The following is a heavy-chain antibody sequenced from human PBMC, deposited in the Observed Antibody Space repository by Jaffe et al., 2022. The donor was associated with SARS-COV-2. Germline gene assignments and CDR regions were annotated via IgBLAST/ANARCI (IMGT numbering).Heavy chain of an antibody. J-gene: IGHJ4*02. Sequence: QVQLVESGGGVVQPGRSLRLSCAASGFTFSSYGMHWVRQAPGKGLEWVAVIWYDGSNKYYADSVKGRFTISRDNSKNTLYLQMNSLRAEDTAVYYCARGEGDNYFDYWGQGTLVTVSS. CDR1: GFTFSSYG. V-gene: IGHV3-33*01. CDR2: IWYDGSNK. D-gene: IGHD2-21*02. CDR3: ARGEGDNYFDY.